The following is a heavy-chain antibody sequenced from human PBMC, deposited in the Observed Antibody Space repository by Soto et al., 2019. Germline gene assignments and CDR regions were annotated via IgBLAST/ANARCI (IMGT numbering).Heavy chain of an antibody. V-gene: IGHV5-51*01. D-gene: IGHD6-25*01. J-gene: IGHJ5*02. CDR3: ARSRLVRFNWFDP. CDR2: IYPGDSDT. CDR1: GYSFTSYW. Sequence: GESLKISCKGSGYSFTSYWIGWVRQMPGKGLEWMGIIYPGDSDTRYSPSFQGQVTISADKSISTAYLQWSSLRASDTAMYYCARSRLVRFNWFDPWGQGTLVTVSS.